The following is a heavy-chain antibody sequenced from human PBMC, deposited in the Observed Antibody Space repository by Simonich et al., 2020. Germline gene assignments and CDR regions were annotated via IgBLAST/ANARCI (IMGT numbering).Heavy chain of an antibody. CDR2: IIPSLDKA. D-gene: IGHD2-15*01. J-gene: IGHJ6*03. CDR3: ARGGLADRRIVYYYYMDV. CDR1: GGTFSSYA. Sequence: QVQLVQSGAEVKKPGSSVKVSCKASGGTFSSYAISWVRQAPGQGLEWWGGIIPSLDKAKDAQKLQGRVTITADKSTSTAYMELSSLRSEDTAVYYCARGGLADRRIVYYYYMDVWGKGTTVTVSS. V-gene: IGHV1-69*06.